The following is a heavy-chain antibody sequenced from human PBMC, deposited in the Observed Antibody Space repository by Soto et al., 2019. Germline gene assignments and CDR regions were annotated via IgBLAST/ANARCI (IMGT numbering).Heavy chain of an antibody. CDR1: GYTFTSYG. Sequence: GASVKVSCKASGYTFTSYGISWVRQAPGQGLEWMGWISAYNGNTNYAQKLQGRVTMTTDTSTSTAYMELRSLRSDDTAVYYCARDARLDTFPPIYGMDVWGQGTTVTVSS. CDR2: ISAYNGNT. D-gene: IGHD5-18*01. V-gene: IGHV1-18*04. CDR3: ARDARLDTFPPIYGMDV. J-gene: IGHJ6*02.